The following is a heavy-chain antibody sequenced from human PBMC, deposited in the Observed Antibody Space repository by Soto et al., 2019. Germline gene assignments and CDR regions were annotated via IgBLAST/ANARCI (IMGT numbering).Heavy chain of an antibody. CDR3: ARDRYSSSSRRFDP. J-gene: IGHJ5*02. Sequence: PSETLSLTCTVSGGSISSGGYYWSWIRQHPGKGLEWIGYIYYSGSTYYNPSLKSRVTISVDTSKNQFSLKLSSVTAADTAVYYCARDRYSSSSRRFDPWGQGTLVTVSS. CDR1: GGSISSGGYY. CDR2: IYYSGST. V-gene: IGHV4-31*03. D-gene: IGHD6-6*01.